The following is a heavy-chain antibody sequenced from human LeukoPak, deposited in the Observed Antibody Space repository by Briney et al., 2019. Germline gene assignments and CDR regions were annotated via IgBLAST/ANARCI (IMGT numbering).Heavy chain of an antibody. J-gene: IGHJ6*03. CDR3: ARVTTVQTPPYYYYYYMDV. CDR2: VHYSGTT. Sequence: KSSETLSLTCTVSDGSITNNDWSWVRQTPGKGLEFIGYVHYSGTTNYNPSLRSRVTISIDTSRKHFFLKLSSVTAADTAVYYCARVTTVQTPPYYYYYYMDVWGKGTTVTVSS. D-gene: IGHD4-17*01. CDR1: DGSITNND. V-gene: IGHV4-59*08.